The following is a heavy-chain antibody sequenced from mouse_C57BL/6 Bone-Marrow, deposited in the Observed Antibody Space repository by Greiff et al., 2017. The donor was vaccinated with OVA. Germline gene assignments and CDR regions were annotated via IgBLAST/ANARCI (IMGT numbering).Heavy chain of an antibody. Sequence: EVQLVESGGGLVKPGGSLKLSCAASGFTFSDYGMHWVRQAPEKGLEWVAYISSGSSTIYYADTVKGRFTLSRDNAKNTLYLQMTSLRSEDTAMYYCARNYDCRYFDVWGTGTTVTVSS. CDR1: GFTFSDYG. CDR2: ISSGSSTI. V-gene: IGHV5-17*01. D-gene: IGHD2-4*01. J-gene: IGHJ1*03. CDR3: ARNYDCRYFDV.